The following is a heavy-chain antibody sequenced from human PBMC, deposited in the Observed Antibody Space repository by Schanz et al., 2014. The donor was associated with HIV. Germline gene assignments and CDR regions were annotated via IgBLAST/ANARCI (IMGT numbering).Heavy chain of an antibody. CDR2: ISGSDGDT. Sequence: EVQVVESGGGLVQTGGSLRLSCVASGFTFSSYAMTWVRQAPGKGLDWVSTISGSDGDTYYADSVKGRFTISRDNSRNALYLHMNSLRADDTVIYYCVNAYSSGFSGAGSWGQGALVTVSS. V-gene: IGHV3-23*04. CDR3: VNAYSSGFSGAGS. D-gene: IGHD5-18*01. CDR1: GFTFSSYA. J-gene: IGHJ5*02.